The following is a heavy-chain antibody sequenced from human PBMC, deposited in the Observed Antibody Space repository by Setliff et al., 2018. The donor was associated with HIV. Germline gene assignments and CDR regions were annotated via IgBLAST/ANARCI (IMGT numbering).Heavy chain of an antibody. CDR1: GFTFDNYG. CDR3: VRGLGSEFDY. CDR2: INWNGGST. J-gene: IGHJ4*02. Sequence: GGSLRLSCAASGFTFDNYGMTWVRQAPGKGLEWVSGINWNGGSTGHADSVKGRFTISRDNAKNSLHLQMNSLKIEDTAVYYCVRGLGSEFDYWGQGTLVTVSS. D-gene: IGHD2-15*01. V-gene: IGHV3-20*04.